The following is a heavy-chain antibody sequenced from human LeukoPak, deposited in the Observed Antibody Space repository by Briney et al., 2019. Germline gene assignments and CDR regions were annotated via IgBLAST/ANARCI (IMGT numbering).Heavy chain of an antibody. J-gene: IGHJ5*02. CDR2: IYHSGTT. CDR3: ARDGGIGNNWFDT. CDR1: GGSISNGDYY. V-gene: IGHV4-31*03. Sequence: PSETLSLTCSVSGGSISNGDYYWNWIRQSPGKGLEWIGYIYHSGTTILNSSLRSRIAISIDTSKNQFSLKLTSVTAADTAVYYCARDGGIGNNWFDTWGQGALVTVSS. D-gene: IGHD2-15*01.